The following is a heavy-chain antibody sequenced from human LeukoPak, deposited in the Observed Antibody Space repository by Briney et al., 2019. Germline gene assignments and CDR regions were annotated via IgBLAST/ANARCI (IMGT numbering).Heavy chain of an antibody. CDR2: IIPIFGTA. V-gene: IGHV1-69*06. Sequence: GASVKVSCKASGGTFSNYAISWVRQAPGQGLEWMGGIIPIFGTANYAQKFQGRVTITADKSTSTAYMELSSLRSEDTAVYYCARSARGYYYYMDVWGQGTLVTVSS. D-gene: IGHD3-16*01. J-gene: IGHJ6*03. CDR3: ARSARGYYYYMDV. CDR1: GGTFSNYA.